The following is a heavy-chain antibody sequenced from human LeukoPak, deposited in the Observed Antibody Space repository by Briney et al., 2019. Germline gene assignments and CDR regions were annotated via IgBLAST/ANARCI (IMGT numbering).Heavy chain of an antibody. CDR2: ISGSGGRA. V-gene: IGHV3-23*01. CDR1: GFTFNSSA. J-gene: IGHJ5*02. D-gene: IGHD6-19*01. Sequence: GGSLRLSCAAPGFTFNSSAMTWVRQAPGKGLEWVSVISGSGGRADYADSVKGRFTISRDNSKNMLYLQMNSLRAEDTAVYYCTKDNRPYSSGWYVDPWGQGSLVTVSS. CDR3: TKDNRPYSSGWYVDP.